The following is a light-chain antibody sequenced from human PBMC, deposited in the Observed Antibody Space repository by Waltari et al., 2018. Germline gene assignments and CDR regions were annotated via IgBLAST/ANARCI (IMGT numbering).Light chain of an antibody. CDR1: QSISSW. CDR2: KAS. V-gene: IGKV1-5*03. J-gene: IGKJ2*01. CDR3: QQYNSYWYT. Sequence: DIQMTQSPSTLSASVGDRVTLTCRARQSISSWLAWYQQKPGKAPKLLIYKASSLESGVPSRFSGSGSGTEFTLTISSLQPDDFATYYCQQYNSYWYTFGQGTKLEIK.